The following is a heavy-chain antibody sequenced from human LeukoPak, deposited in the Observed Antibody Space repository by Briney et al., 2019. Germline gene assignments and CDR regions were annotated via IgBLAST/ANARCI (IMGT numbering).Heavy chain of an antibody. CDR1: GFTFSNAW. Sequence: GGSLRLSCAASGFTFSNAWMSWVRQAPGKGLEWVGRIKSKTDGGTTDYAAPVKGRFTISRDDSKNTLYLQMNSLKTEDTAVYYCTTGHVLRFLEWLPFDYWGQGTLVTVSS. J-gene: IGHJ4*02. CDR3: TTGHVLRFLEWLPFDY. D-gene: IGHD3-3*01. V-gene: IGHV3-15*01. CDR2: IKSKTDGGTT.